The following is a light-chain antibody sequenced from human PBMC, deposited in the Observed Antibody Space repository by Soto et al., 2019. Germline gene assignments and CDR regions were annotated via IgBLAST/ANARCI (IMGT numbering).Light chain of an antibody. CDR2: GAS. CDR3: QQYNNWPPWT. V-gene: IGKV3-15*01. J-gene: IGKJ1*01. Sequence: EIVMTQSPATLSVSPGERATLSCRASQSVSSNLAWYQQKPGQDPRLLIYGASTRATGIPARFSGSGSGTECTLTISSLQSEDFAVYYCQQYNNWPPWTFAQGTKVEIK. CDR1: QSVSSN.